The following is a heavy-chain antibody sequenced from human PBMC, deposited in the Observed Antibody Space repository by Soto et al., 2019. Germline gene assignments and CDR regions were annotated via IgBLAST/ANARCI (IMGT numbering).Heavy chain of an antibody. V-gene: IGHV3-74*01. CDR3: AGDSSGYSYDAFDI. D-gene: IGHD3-22*01. J-gene: IGHJ3*02. CDR1: RFTFSTYW. Sequence: GWSLRLSCAASRFTFSTYWMHWVRQAPGTGLVWVSRIYSDGTGTRDADSVKCLITTSSDNAENTLDLQMNSLATEHTAAYYGAGDSSGYSYDAFDIWGQGTMVAVSS. CDR2: IYSDGTGT.